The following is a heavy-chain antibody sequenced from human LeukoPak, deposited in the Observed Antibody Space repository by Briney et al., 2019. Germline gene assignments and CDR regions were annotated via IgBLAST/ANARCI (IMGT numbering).Heavy chain of an antibody. V-gene: IGHV3-23*01. J-gene: IGHJ4*02. Sequence: GGSLRLSCAASGFTFNKYDMTWARQAPGKGLDWVSVISGSAGKIRYAGSVKGRFTISRDNSENTVYLQMNNLRAEDTAVYYCAGRVTGYSSGYVYWGQGTLVTVSS. CDR1: GFTFNKYD. D-gene: IGHD5-18*01. CDR3: AGRVTGYSSGYVY. CDR2: ISGSAGKI.